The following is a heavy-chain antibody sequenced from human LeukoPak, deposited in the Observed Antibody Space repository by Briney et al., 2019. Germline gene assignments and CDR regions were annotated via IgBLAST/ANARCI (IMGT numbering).Heavy chain of an antibody. Sequence: GGSLRLSCAASEFTFSNYAMSWVRQAPGKGLEWVSYISSSGSTKYYADSVKGRFTISRDNAKNSLYLQMNSLRAEDTAVYYCARKDYGGYAYYYYGLDVWGKGTTVTVSS. CDR2: ISSSGSTK. V-gene: IGHV3-48*03. J-gene: IGHJ6*04. CDR1: EFTFSNYA. CDR3: ARKDYGGYAYYYYGLDV. D-gene: IGHD5-12*01.